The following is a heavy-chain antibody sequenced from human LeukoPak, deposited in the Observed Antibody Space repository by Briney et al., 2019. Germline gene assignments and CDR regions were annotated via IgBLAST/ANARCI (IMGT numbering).Heavy chain of an antibody. Sequence: PSETLSLTCAVYGGSFSGYYWSWIRQPPGKGLEWIGEINHSGSTNYNPSLKSRVAISVDTSKNQFFLKLSSVTAADTAVYYCARGVPWFDPWGQGTLVTVSS. V-gene: IGHV4-34*01. J-gene: IGHJ5*02. D-gene: IGHD3-10*01. CDR1: GGSFSGYY. CDR2: INHSGST. CDR3: ARGVPWFDP.